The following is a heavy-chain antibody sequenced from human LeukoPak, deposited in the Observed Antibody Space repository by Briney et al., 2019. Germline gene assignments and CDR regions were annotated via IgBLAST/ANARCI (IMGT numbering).Heavy chain of an antibody. CDR2: IRSKANTYAT. V-gene: IGHV3-73*01. CDR1: GFTFSGSA. CDR3: TSDRYNWNLAHAFDI. Sequence: PGGSLRLSCAASGFTFSGSAIHWVRHASGKRLECVGRIRSKANTYATTYAASVKGRFTISRDDSKNTSYLQMNSLKTEDTAVYYCTSDRYNWNLAHAFDIWGQGTMVTVSS. D-gene: IGHD1-7*01. J-gene: IGHJ3*02.